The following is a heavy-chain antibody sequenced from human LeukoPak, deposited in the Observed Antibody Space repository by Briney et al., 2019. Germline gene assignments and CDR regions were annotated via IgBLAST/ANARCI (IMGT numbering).Heavy chain of an antibody. CDR2: INWNGGST. CDR3: ARDFGSVGANSFDY. V-gene: IGHV3-20*04. J-gene: IGHJ4*02. D-gene: IGHD1-26*01. CDR1: GFTFDDYG. Sequence: GGSLRLSCAASGFTFDDYGMSWVRQAPGKGLEWVSGINWNGGSTGYADSVKGRFTISRDNAKNSLYLQMNSLRAEDTALYYCARDFGSVGANSFDYWGQGTLVTVSS.